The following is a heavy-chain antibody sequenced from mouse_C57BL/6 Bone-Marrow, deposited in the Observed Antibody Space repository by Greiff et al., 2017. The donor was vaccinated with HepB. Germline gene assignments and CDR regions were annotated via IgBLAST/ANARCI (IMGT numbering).Heavy chain of an antibody. CDR1: GYAFSSYW. CDR3: ARFPDYYGSSHWYFDV. D-gene: IGHD1-1*01. J-gene: IGHJ1*03. CDR2: IYPGDGDT. V-gene: IGHV1-80*01. Sequence: QVQLQQSGAELVKPGASVKISCKASGYAFSSYWMNWVKQRPGKGLEWIGQIYPGDGDTNYNGKFKGKATLTADKSSSTAYMQLSSLTSEDSAVSFCARFPDYYGSSHWYFDVWGTGTTVTVSS.